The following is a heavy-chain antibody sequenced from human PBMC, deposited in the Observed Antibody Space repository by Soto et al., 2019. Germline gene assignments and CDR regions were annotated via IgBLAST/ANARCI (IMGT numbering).Heavy chain of an antibody. D-gene: IGHD2-8*02. J-gene: IGHJ4*02. CDR1: GGSFSGYY. CDR3: ARDEITGLFDY. V-gene: IGHV4-34*01. CDR2: INHSGST. Sequence: PSETLSLTCAVYGGSFSGYYWTWIRQPPGTGLEWIGEINHSGSTNYNPSLKSRVTISVDTSKNQFSLKLTSVTAADMAVYYCARDEITGLFDYWGQGTQVTVSS.